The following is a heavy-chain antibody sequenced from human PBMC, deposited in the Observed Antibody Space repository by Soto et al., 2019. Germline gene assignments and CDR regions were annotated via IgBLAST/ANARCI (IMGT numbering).Heavy chain of an antibody. J-gene: IGHJ5*02. D-gene: IGHD6-6*01. CDR3: ARRAYSSSVSAWFDP. CDR2: IIPLFGTA. V-gene: IGHV1-69*01. Sequence: QVQLVQSGAEVKKPGSSVKVSCKASGGTFSSYAISWVRQAPGEGLEWMGGIIPLFGTANYAQKFQGRVTITADESTSTAYMELSSLRSEDTAVYYCARRAYSSSVSAWFDPWGQGTPVTVSS. CDR1: GGTFSSYA.